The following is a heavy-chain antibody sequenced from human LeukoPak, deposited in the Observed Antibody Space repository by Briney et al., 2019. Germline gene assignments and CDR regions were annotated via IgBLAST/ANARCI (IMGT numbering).Heavy chain of an antibody. Sequence: PGGSLRLSCAASGFTFSSYWMSWVRQAPGKGLEWVANIKQDGSEKYYVDSVKGRFTISRDNAKNSLYLQMNSLRAEDTAVYYCARDKRVGYFDWSIIFDYWGQGTLVTVSS. V-gene: IGHV3-7*01. CDR3: ARDKRVGYFDWSIIFDY. D-gene: IGHD3-9*01. CDR1: GFTFSSYW. CDR2: IKQDGSEK. J-gene: IGHJ4*02.